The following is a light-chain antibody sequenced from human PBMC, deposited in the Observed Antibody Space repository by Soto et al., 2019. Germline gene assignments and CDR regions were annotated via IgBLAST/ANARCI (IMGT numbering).Light chain of an antibody. J-gene: IGKJ4*01. CDR2: AAS. V-gene: IGKV1-8*01. CDR1: QGISSY. Sequence: AIRMTQSPSSFSASTGDRVTITCRASQGISSYLAWYQQKPGKAPKLLIYAASTLQSGVPSRFGCSGSGTDFTLTISCLQSEDFATYYCQQYYSYPLTFGGGTKVEIK. CDR3: QQYYSYPLT.